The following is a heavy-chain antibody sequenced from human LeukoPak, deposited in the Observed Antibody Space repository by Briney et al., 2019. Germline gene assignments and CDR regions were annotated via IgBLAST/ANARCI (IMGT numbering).Heavy chain of an antibody. V-gene: IGHV1-2*02. Sequence: ASVKVSCKASGYTFTDYYMHWVRQAPGQGLEWMGWINPNSGDTDYAQKFQGRVTMTRDTSISTAYMELSRLRSDDTAVYYCARAASSTGVTAILGWFDPWGQGTLVTVSS. J-gene: IGHJ5*02. CDR3: ARAASSTGVTAILGWFDP. CDR2: INPNSGDT. D-gene: IGHD2-21*02. CDR1: GYTFTDYY.